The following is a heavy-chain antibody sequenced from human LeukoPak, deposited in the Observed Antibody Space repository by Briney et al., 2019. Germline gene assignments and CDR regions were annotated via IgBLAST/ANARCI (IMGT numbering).Heavy chain of an antibody. CDR3: ATFGYDILTGYLTNWFDP. CDR2: IIPIFGTA. Sequence: VASVKVSCKASGGTFSSYTISWVRQAPGQGLEWMGGIIPIFGTANYAQKFRGRVTITADKSTRTAYMELSSLRSEDTAVYYCATFGYDILTGYLTNWFDPWGQGTLVTVSS. V-gene: IGHV1-69*06. J-gene: IGHJ5*02. CDR1: GGTFSSYT. D-gene: IGHD3-9*01.